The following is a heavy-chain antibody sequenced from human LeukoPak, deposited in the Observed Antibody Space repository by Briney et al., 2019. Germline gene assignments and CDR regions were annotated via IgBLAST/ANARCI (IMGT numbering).Heavy chain of an antibody. J-gene: IGHJ6*02. CDR2: IWYDGSNK. V-gene: IGHV3-33*06. D-gene: IGHD6-13*01. CDR3: AKDWGMDSSSWYYYYGMDV. Sequence: PGGSLRLSCAASGFTFSDYYMNWIRQAPGRGLEWVAVIWYDGSNKYYADSVKGRFTISRDNSKNTLYLQMNSLRAEDTAVYYCAKDWGMDSSSWYYYYGMDVWGQGTTVTVSS. CDR1: GFTFSDYY.